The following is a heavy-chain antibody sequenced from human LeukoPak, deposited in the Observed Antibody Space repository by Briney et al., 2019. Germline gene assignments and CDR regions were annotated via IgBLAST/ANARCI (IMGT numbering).Heavy chain of an antibody. CDR2: IYYSGST. D-gene: IGHD5-18*01. Sequence: SETLSLTRTVSGGSVSSGSYYWSWIRQPPGKGLEWIGYIYYSGSTNYNPSLKSRVTISVDTSKNQFSLKLSSVTAADTAVYYCARDCGGYSYGDACDYWGQGTLVTVSS. J-gene: IGHJ4*02. CDR1: GGSVSSGSYY. V-gene: IGHV4-61*01. CDR3: ARDCGGYSYGDACDY.